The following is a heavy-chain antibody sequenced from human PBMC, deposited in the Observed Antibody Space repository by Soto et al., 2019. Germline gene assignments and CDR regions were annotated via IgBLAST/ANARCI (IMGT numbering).Heavy chain of an antibody. CDR2: IYYSGST. D-gene: IGHD3-16*01. CDR3: ARAVGRGDFDY. CDR1: GGSISSGDYY. Sequence: QVQLQESGPGLVKPSQTLSLTCTVSGGSISSGDYYWSWIRQPPGKGLEWIGYIYYSGSTYYNPSLKSPVTIEVDTAKTQFSLKLSSVTAADTAVYYCARAVGRGDFDYWGQGTLVTVSS. J-gene: IGHJ4*02. V-gene: IGHV4-30-4*01.